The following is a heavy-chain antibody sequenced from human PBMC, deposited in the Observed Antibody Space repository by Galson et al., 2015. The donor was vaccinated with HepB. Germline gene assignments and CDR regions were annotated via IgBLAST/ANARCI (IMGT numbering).Heavy chain of an antibody. CDR2: INHSGST. CDR3: ARCRRGSDYFNFGRMDVPRCFQY. CDR1: GGSFSGYF. Sequence: SETLSLTCAVYGGSFSGYFWTWIRQPPGKGLEWIGEINHSGSTNYNPSLKGRVTISVETSKNQFSLKLRSVTAADTAVYYCARCRRGSDYFNFGRMDVPRCFQYWGPGTLVTVSS. J-gene: IGHJ1*01. V-gene: IGHV4-34*01. D-gene: IGHD2-21*01.